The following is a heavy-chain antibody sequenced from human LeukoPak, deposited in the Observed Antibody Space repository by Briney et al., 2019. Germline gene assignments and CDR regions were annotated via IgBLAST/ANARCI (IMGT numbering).Heavy chain of an antibody. V-gene: IGHV4-59*01. D-gene: IGHD6-6*01. J-gene: IGHJ4*02. CDR3: ARLAARRVY. CDR2: IYYSGST. Sequence: SETLSLTCTVSGGSISSYYWSWIRQPPGKGLEWIGYIYYSGSTNYNPSLKSRVTISVDTSKNQFPLKLSSVTAADTAVYYCARLAARRVYWGQGTLVTVSS. CDR1: GGSISSYY.